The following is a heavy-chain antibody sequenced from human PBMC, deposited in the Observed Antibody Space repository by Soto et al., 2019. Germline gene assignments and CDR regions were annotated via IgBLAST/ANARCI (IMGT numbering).Heavy chain of an antibody. J-gene: IGHJ4*02. CDR2: ISSRSTFI. V-gene: IGHV3-21*06. CDR1: GFTLTNES. CDR3: ARVPPLSMIVVVGVDDF. Sequence: GGSLRLSCTVLGFTLTNESMNWVRQAPGKGLEWVSSISSRSTFINYADSVKGRFTISRDNDKGLVYLQMNSLRADDTAVYYCARVPPLSMIVVVGVDDFWGQGTLVTVSS. D-gene: IGHD3-22*01.